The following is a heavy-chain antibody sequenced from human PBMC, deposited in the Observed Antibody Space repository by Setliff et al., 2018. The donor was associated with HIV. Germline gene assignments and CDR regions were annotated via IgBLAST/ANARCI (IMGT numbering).Heavy chain of an antibody. CDR3: ARDCRVGWVFTYGMDV. V-gene: IGHV3-21*04. CDR1: GFTFEDYG. J-gene: IGHJ6*02. CDR2: ISSSSYYI. D-gene: IGHD6-13*01. Sequence: LRLSCAVSGFTFEDYGMSWVRQAPGKGLEWVSSISSSSYYIYYADSVKGRFTISRDNSKNTLFLQMNSLRPEDTAVYYCARDCRVGWVFTYGMDVWGQGTLVTVSS.